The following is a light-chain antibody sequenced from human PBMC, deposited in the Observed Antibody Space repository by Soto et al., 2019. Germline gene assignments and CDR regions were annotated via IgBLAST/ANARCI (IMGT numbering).Light chain of an antibody. CDR2: WAS. CDR3: QPYYSNST. Sequence: DIVMTQSPASLTVSLGERATINCKSRQSVLYSSNNKNYLAWYQQKPGQPPKLLIYWASTRESGVPDRFSGSGSGTDFTLTVSSLQAEDVAVYYCQPYYSNSTFGQGTKLEIK. J-gene: IGKJ2*01. V-gene: IGKV4-1*01. CDR1: QSVLYSSNNKNY.